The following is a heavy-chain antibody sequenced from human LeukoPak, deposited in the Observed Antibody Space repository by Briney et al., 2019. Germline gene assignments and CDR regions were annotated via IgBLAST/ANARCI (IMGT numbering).Heavy chain of an antibody. D-gene: IGHD6-19*01. Sequence: GGSLRLSCAASGFTFSSYGMHWVRQAPGKGLEWVAVISYDGSNKYYADSVKGRFTISRDNSKNTLYLQMNSLRAEDTAVYYCAKDYSSGWHTLEYFDYWGQGTLVTVSS. CDR3: AKDYSSGWHTLEYFDY. CDR1: GFTFSSYG. V-gene: IGHV3-30*18. J-gene: IGHJ4*02. CDR2: ISYDGSNK.